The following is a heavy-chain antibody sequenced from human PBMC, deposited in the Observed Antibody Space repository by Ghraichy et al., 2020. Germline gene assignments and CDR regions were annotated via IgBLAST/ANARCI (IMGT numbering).Heavy chain of an antibody. CDR3: ASGGHRPLVTPIDDYFDY. CDR1: GFTFSSYS. J-gene: IGHJ4*02. Sequence: GGSLRLSCAASGFTFSSYSMNWVRQAPGKGLEWVSYISSSSSTIYYADSVKGRFTISRDNAKNSLYLQMNSLRDEDTAVYYCASGGHRPLVTPIDDYFDYWGQGTLVTVSS. V-gene: IGHV3-48*02. D-gene: IGHD4-23*01. CDR2: ISSSSSTI.